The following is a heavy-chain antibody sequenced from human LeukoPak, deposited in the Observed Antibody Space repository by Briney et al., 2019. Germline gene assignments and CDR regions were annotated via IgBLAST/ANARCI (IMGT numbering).Heavy chain of an antibody. CDR2: IYHSGST. J-gene: IGHJ5*02. CDR1: GGSISSSSYY. CDR3: ARGGGGYSYGSWWFDP. Sequence: SETLSLTCTVSGGSISSSSYYWGWVRQPPGKGLEWIGEIYHSGSTNYNPSLKSRVTISVDTSKNQFSLKLSSVTAADTAVYYCARGGGGYSYGSWWFDPWGQGTLVTVSS. D-gene: IGHD5-18*01. V-gene: IGHV4-39*07.